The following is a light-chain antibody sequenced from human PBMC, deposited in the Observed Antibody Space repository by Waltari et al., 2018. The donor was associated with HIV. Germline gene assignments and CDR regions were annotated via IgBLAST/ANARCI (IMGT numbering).Light chain of an antibody. CDR1: QSVSSSY. CDR3: QQYGSSPYT. J-gene: IGKJ2*01. CDR2: AAS. V-gene: IGKV3-20*01. Sequence: DIVLTQSPGTRSLSPGERATPSCRASQSVSSSYLAWYQQEPGQAPRLLIYAASRRATGIPDRFSGSGSGTDFTLTISGLEPEDFAVYYCQQYGSSPYTFGQGTNLEIK.